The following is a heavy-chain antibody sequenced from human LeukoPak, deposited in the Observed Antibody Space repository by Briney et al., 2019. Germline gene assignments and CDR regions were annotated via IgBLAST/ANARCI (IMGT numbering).Heavy chain of an antibody. CDR3: AIGSGSPFDY. Sequence: SETLSLTCAVSGGSISSDTYSWSWIRQPPGKGLEWIGYIHHSGNTYYNPSLKSRVTISLDTSKNQFSLKLSSVTAADTAVYYCAIGSGSPFDYWGQGTLVTVSS. D-gene: IGHD1-26*01. CDR1: GGSISSDTYS. J-gene: IGHJ4*02. CDR2: IHHSGNT. V-gene: IGHV4-30-2*01.